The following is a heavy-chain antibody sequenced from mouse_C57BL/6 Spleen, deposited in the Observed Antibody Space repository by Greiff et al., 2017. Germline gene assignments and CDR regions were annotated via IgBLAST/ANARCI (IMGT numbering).Heavy chain of an antibody. V-gene: IGHV1-81*01. CDR3: ERARESNYVDY. CDR2: IYPRSGNT. J-gene: IGHJ2*01. Sequence: QVQLKQSGAELARPGASVKLSCKASGYTFTSYGISWVKQRTGQGLEWIGEIYPRSGNTYYNEKFKGKATLTADKSSSTAYMELRSLTSEDSAVYFCERARESNYVDYWGQGTTLTVSS. D-gene: IGHD5-1*01. CDR1: GYTFTSYG.